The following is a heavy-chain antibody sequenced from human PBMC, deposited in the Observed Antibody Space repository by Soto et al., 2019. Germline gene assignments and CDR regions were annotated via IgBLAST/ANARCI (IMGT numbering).Heavy chain of an antibody. D-gene: IGHD3-16*02. CDR3: ARGRADGVIEGSGGWFDP. V-gene: IGHV4-34*01. Sequence: SETLSLTCAVYGGSFSGYYWSWIRQPPGKGLEWIGEINHSGSTNYNPSLKSRVTISVDTSKNQFSLKLSSVTAADTAVYYCARGRADGVIEGSGGWFDPWGQGTLVTVSS. CDR1: GGSFSGYY. J-gene: IGHJ5*02. CDR2: INHSGST.